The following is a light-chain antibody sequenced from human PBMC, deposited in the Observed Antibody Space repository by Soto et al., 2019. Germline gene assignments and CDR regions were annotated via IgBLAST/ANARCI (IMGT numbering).Light chain of an antibody. CDR3: QQCYDWPLT. CDR2: GAS. J-gene: IGKJ4*01. V-gene: IGKV3-15*01. CDR1: QSVSSS. Sequence: EIVMTQSPVTLSVSPGERATLSCRASQSVSSSLAWYQQKPGQSPRLLIYGASTRATGVPARFSGSGSGTEFTLTISSLQSEDFAVYYCQQCYDWPLTFGGGTKVEIE.